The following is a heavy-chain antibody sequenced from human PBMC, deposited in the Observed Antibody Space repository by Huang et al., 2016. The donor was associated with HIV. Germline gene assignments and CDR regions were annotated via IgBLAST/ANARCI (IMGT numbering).Heavy chain of an antibody. CDR3: AKEFDILTGYYDSGSDY. CDR1: GFTFSSFG. CDR2: ISYDGTNI. Sequence: QVQLVESGGGVVQPGRSLRRSCVASGFTFSSFGMNWVAVISYDGTNIYYAGSVKGRCTISRDNSKNTLYLQMNSLKPEDTAVYYCAKEFDILTGYYDSGSDYWGQGTLVTVSS. V-gene: IGHV3-30*18. D-gene: IGHD3-9*01. J-gene: IGHJ4*02.